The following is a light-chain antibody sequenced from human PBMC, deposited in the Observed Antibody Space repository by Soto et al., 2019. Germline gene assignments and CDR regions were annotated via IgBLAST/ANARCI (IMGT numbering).Light chain of an antibody. CDR2: EVS. CDR3: SSYAGSSNVGV. V-gene: IGLV2-8*01. CDR1: SSDVGGYNY. J-gene: IGLJ1*01. Sequence: QSALTQPPSASGSPGQSVTISCTGTSSDVGGYNYVSWYQQHPGKAPKLMIYEVSKRPSGVPDRFSGSKSGNTASLTVSGLQAEDEADDYCSSYAGSSNVGVFGGGTKLTVL.